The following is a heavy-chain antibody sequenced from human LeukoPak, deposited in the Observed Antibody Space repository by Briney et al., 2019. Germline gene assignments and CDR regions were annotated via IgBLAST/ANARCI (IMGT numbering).Heavy chain of an antibody. J-gene: IGHJ4*02. CDR1: GGSISSGGYS. CDR3: ASSPVDISSSSLVHWDY. CDR2: IYHSGST. V-gene: IGHV4-30-2*01. Sequence: KPSETLSLTCAVSGGSISSGGYSWSWIRQPPGKGLEWIGYIYHSGSTYYNPSLKSRVTISVDRSKNQFSLKLSSVTAADTAVYYCASSPVDISSSSLVHWDYWGQGTLVTVSS. D-gene: IGHD6-6*01.